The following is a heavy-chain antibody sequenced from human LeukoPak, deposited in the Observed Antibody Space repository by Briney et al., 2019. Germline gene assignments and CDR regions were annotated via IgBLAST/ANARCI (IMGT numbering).Heavy chain of an antibody. D-gene: IGHD6-19*01. V-gene: IGHV3-33*01. J-gene: IGHJ6*03. CDR1: GFTFSSYG. CDR2: IWCDGSNK. CDR3: ARDGAVAGTLNIYYYYYYMDV. Sequence: PGGSLRLSCAASGFTFSSYGMHWVRQAPGKGLEWVAVIWCDGSNKYYADSVKGRFTISRDNSKNTLYLQMNSLRAEDTAVYYCARDGAVAGTLNIYYYYYYMDVWGKGTTVTVSS.